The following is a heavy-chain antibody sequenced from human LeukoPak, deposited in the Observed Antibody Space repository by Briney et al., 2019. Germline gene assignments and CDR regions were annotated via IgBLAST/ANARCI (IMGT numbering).Heavy chain of an antibody. Sequence: GGSLRLSCIGSGFTFADYGLSWFRQAPGKGLEWVGFIRGKALGWTTEYAASVKGRFSMSRDDSKNIAYLQMDDLKTEDTAVYYCSTDFWRLGFDYWGQGTLVTVSS. V-gene: IGHV3-49*03. CDR1: GFTFADYG. D-gene: IGHD3-3*01. J-gene: IGHJ4*02. CDR2: IRGKALGWTT. CDR3: STDFWRLGFDY.